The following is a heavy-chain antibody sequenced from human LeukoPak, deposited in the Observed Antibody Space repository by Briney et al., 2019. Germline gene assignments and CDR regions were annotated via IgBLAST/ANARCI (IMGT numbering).Heavy chain of an antibody. CDR3: ARDGVGATFDY. CDR1: GFTFSSYG. CDR2: IKQDGSEK. V-gene: IGHV3-7*03. J-gene: IGHJ4*02. Sequence: GGSLRLSCAASGFTFSSYGMSWVRQAPGKGLEWVANIKQDGSEKYYVDSVKGRFTISRDNAKNSLYLQMNSLRAEDTAVYYCARDGVGATFDYWGQETLVTVSS. D-gene: IGHD1-26*01.